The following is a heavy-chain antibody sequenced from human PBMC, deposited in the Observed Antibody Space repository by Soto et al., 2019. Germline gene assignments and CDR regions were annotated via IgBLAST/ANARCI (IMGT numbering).Heavy chain of an antibody. D-gene: IGHD6-19*01. CDR1: GFSFVNYA. Sequence: PGGSLRLSCAASGFSFVNYAMNWVRQAPGKGLEWVSGLSGSGTSTYYADSVKGRFTISRDNSRDTLFLQMNSLTADDTVVYYCAKATTNGGWFNPFDSWGQGALVTVSS. J-gene: IGHJ4*02. V-gene: IGHV3-23*01. CDR2: LSGSGTST. CDR3: AKATTNGGWFNPFDS.